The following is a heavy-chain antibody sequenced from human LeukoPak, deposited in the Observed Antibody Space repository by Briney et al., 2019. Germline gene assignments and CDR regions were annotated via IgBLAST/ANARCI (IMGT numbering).Heavy chain of an antibody. J-gene: IGHJ6*02. Sequence: GGSLRLSCAASGFTFSIYAMSWVRQAPGKGLEWVSAISATDSRPYYADSVKGRFTISRDNSKNTLYLQMNSLRAEDTAVYYCARVGPPRQQEYYYGMDVWGQGTTVTVSS. CDR3: ARVGPPRQQEYYYGMDV. CDR1: GFTFSIYA. D-gene: IGHD6-6*01. V-gene: IGHV3-23*01. CDR2: ISATDSRP.